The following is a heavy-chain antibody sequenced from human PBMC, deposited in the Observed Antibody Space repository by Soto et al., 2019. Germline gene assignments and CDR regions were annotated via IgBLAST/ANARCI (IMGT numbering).Heavy chain of an antibody. CDR2: IKSGGNT. D-gene: IGHD5-18*01. CDR3: ARGGDSYGYGEYYYYGMDV. CDR1: GLGGVNNC. J-gene: IGHJ6*02. V-gene: IGHV3-66*01. Sequence: PWGSLRVPCAAAGLGGVNNCRSWVRKATGKGLEWVSAIKSGGNTYYADSVKGRFTISRDNSKNTVYLQMNSVGAEDTAVYYCARGGDSYGYGEYYYYGMDVWGQGTTVTVSS.